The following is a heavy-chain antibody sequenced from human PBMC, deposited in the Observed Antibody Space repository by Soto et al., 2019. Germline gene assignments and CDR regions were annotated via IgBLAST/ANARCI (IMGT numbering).Heavy chain of an antibody. CDR1: GGSINSYC. CDR2: IFDSGNA. J-gene: IGHJ4*02. Sequence: SETLSLTCTVSGGSINSYCWSWIRQPPGKGLEWIAYIFDSGNANYNPSLKSRVTISVDTSKNQFSLKLTSVTAADTAVYYCVRHRRTTVAKFYFDNWGQGALVTVSS. D-gene: IGHD4-4*01. CDR3: VRHRRTTVAKFYFDN. V-gene: IGHV4-59*08.